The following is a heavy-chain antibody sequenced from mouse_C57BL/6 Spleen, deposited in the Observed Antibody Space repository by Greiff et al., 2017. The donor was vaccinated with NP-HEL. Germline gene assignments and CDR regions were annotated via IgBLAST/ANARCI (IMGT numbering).Heavy chain of an antibody. Sequence: QVQLQQSGAELVKPGASVKISCKASGYAFSSYWMNWVKQRPGKGLEWIGQIYPGDGDTNYNGKFKGKATLTADKSSSTAYMQLSSLTPEDSAVYFCARYGYDGAMDYWGQGTSVTVSS. D-gene: IGHD2-2*01. V-gene: IGHV1-80*01. J-gene: IGHJ4*01. CDR2: IYPGDGDT. CDR3: ARYGYDGAMDY. CDR1: GYAFSSYW.